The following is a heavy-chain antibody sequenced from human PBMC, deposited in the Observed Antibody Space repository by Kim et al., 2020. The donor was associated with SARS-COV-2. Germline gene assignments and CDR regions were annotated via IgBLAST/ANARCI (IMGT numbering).Heavy chain of an antibody. V-gene: IGHV1-69*13. Sequence: SVKVSCKSSGGTFSSYAISWVRQAPGQGLEWMGGIIPIFGTANYAQKFQGRVTITADESTSTAYMELSSLRSEDTAVYYCARVWRYCSGGSCPPGRYYYYGMDVWGQGTTVTVSS. CDR1: GGTFSSYA. J-gene: IGHJ6*02. CDR3: ARVWRYCSGGSCPPGRYYYYGMDV. CDR2: IIPIFGTA. D-gene: IGHD2-15*01.